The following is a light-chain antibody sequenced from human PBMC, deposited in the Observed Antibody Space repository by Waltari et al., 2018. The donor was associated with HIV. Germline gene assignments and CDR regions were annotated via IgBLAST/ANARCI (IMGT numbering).Light chain of an antibody. CDR3: SSYAGSNNFV. V-gene: IGLV2-8*01. J-gene: IGLJ1*01. CDR1: SSDVGGYNY. CDR2: EVS. Sequence: QSALTQPPSASGSPGQSVTIPCPGHSSDVGGYNYVSWYQQHPGKAPKLMIYEVSKRPSGVPDRFSGSKSGNTASLTVSGLQAEDEADYYCSSYAGSNNFVFGTGTKVTVL.